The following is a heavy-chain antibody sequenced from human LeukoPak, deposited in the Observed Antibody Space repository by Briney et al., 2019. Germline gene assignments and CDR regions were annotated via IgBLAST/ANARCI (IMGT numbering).Heavy chain of an antibody. V-gene: IGHV3-23*01. CDR3: AKEYCSATSCSYPYYYGVDV. J-gene: IGHJ6*02. D-gene: IGHD2-2*01. CDR2: ITVSGAST. Sequence: SGGSLRLSCAASGFTVSTYAVSWVRQAPGKGLEWVSVITVSGASTYYADSVKGRFTISRDNSKNTLYLQMNSLRAEDTAVYYCAKEYCSATSCSYPYYYGVDVWGQGTTVTVSS. CDR1: GFTVSTYA.